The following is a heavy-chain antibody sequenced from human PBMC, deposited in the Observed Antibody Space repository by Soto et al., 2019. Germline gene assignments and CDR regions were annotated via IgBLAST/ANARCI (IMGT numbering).Heavy chain of an antibody. J-gene: IGHJ6*02. Sequence: XGALILSCSASGFTLSAYDMHWVRQAEGRGLEWVSALGAADDPYYLVSVKGRFTISRENAKNSLYLQMNNLRAGDTAVYYCARAYSGRLPRRADYYYAMDVWGQGTTVTVSS. CDR2: LGAADDP. D-gene: IGHD2-15*01. V-gene: IGHV3-13*05. CDR3: ARAYSGRLPRRADYYYAMDV. CDR1: GFTLSAYD.